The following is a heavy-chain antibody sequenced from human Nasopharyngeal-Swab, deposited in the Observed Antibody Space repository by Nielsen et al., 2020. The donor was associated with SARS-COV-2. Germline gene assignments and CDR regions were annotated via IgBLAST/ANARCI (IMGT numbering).Heavy chain of an antibody. Sequence: GESLKISCAASGFTFSSYAMHWVRQAPGKGLEWVAVISYDGSNKYYADYVKGRFTISRDNSKNTLYLQMNSLRAEDTAVYYCARDQKYYDFWSGYHPDAFDIWGQGTMVTVSS. CDR2: ISYDGSNK. J-gene: IGHJ3*02. CDR1: GFTFSSYA. V-gene: IGHV3-30*04. CDR3: ARDQKYYDFWSGYHPDAFDI. D-gene: IGHD3-3*01.